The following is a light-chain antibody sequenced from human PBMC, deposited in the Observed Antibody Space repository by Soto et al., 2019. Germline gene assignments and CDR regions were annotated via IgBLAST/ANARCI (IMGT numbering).Light chain of an antibody. CDR3: QSYDSSRSGWV. V-gene: IGLV1-40*01. CDR1: SSNIGAGYD. Sequence: QSVLTQPPSVSGAPGPRVTISFTGSSSNIGAGYDVHWYQQLPGTAPKLLISGNSNRPSGVPDRFSGSQSGTAASLAITGLQSEDEADYYCQSYDSSRSGWVFGGGTTLTVL. J-gene: IGLJ3*02. CDR2: GNS.